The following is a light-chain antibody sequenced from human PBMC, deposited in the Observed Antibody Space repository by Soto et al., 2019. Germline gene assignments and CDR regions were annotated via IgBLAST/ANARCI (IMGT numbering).Light chain of an antibody. CDR2: ATS. V-gene: IGKV3-20*01. CDR1: QSVTRTY. CDR3: QDSSTSPWP. Sequence: TQSPGTLSLSPGERATLSCRAVQSVTRTYMAWYQQKPGKAPRLLIYATSFRATGIPDRFRGSGSGTDFTLTISSLEPEDSEVYYCQDSSTSPWPFGQGTKVDIK. J-gene: IGKJ1*01.